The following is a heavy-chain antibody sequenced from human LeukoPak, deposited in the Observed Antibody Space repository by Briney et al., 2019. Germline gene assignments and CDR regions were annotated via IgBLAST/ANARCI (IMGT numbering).Heavy chain of an antibody. D-gene: IGHD2-15*01. J-gene: IGHJ6*03. Sequence: SETLSLTCTVSGGSISSSSYYWGWIRQPPGKGLEWIGSIYYSGSTYYNPSLKSRVSISVDTSKNQFSLKLSSVTAADTAVYYCAREIVVVVAATDYYMDVWGKGTTVTVSS. V-gene: IGHV4-39*07. CDR2: IYYSGST. CDR3: AREIVVVVAATDYYMDV. CDR1: GGSISSSSYY.